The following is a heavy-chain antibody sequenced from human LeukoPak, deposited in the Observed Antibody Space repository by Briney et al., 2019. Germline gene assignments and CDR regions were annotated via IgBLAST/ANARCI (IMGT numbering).Heavy chain of an antibody. V-gene: IGHV4-38-2*02. J-gene: IGHJ4*02. Sequence: PSETLSLTCTVSGYSISSGYYWGWIRQPPGKGLEWIGSIYHSGSTYYNPSLKSRVTISVDTSKNQFSLKLSSVTAADTAVCYCARGFFVAGTSDYWGQGTLVTVSS. D-gene: IGHD6-19*01. CDR2: IYHSGST. CDR1: GYSISSGYY. CDR3: ARGFFVAGTSDY.